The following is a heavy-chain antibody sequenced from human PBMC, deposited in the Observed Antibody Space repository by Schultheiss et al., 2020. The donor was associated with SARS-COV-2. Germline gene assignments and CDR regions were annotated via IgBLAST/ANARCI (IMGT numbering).Heavy chain of an antibody. Sequence: GGSLRLSCAASGFTFSSYAMHWVRQAPGKGLEWVAVVSYDGDNKYYADSVKGRFTISRDNSKNTLYLQMNSLRAEDTAVYYCAKDLFDSWFDPWGQGTLVTVSS. V-gene: IGHV3-30*07. J-gene: IGHJ5*02. CDR2: VSYDGDNK. CDR1: GFTFSSYA. CDR3: AKDLFDSWFDP. D-gene: IGHD2-21*01.